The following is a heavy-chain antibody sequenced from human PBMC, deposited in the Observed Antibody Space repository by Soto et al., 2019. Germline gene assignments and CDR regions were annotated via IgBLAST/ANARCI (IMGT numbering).Heavy chain of an antibody. CDR3: ARVVGGIVVPLSHFDF. Sequence: ASVKVSCKASGYTFTSSDITWVRQAPGQGLEWMGWIITDSGNADYAQKFQGRVTMTTDTSASTAYMELRGLRSDDTAIYYCARVVGGIVVPLSHFDFWGQGTLVTVSS. V-gene: IGHV1-18*01. CDR2: IITDSGNA. CDR1: GYTFTSSD. D-gene: IGHD3-16*02. J-gene: IGHJ4*02.